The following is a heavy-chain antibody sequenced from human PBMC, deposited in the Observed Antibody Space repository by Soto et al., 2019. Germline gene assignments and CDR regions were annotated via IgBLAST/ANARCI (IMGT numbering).Heavy chain of an antibody. CDR2: ISAYNGNT. CDR1: GYTFTSYG. Sequence: QVQLVQSGAEVKKPGASMKVSCKASGYTFTSYGISWVRQAPGQGLEWMGWISAYNGNTNYAQKLQGRVTMTTDTSTSTAYMELRSLRSDDTAVYYCARDTYSSSFSSDPELDYWGQGTLVTVSS. D-gene: IGHD6-6*01. J-gene: IGHJ4*02. V-gene: IGHV1-18*01. CDR3: ARDTYSSSFSSDPELDY.